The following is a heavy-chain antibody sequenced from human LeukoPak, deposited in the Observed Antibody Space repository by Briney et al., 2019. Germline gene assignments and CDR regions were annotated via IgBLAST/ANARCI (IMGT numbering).Heavy chain of an antibody. D-gene: IGHD5-12*01. CDR3: ARSSRGWLRRLFYFDS. CDR2: IKQDGSET. CDR1: GFTFSDYW. Sequence: GGSLRLSCAASGFTFSDYWMTWVRQAPGKGLEWVANIKQDGSETYYVDSVKGRFTISRDNANNSVFLQMNSLRAADTAIYYCARSSRGWLRRLFYFDSWGQGTLVTASS. J-gene: IGHJ4*02. V-gene: IGHV3-7*01.